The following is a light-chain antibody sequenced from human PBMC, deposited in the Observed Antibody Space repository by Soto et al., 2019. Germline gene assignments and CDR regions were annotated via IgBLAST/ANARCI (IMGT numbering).Light chain of an antibody. V-gene: IGKV1-5*03. Sequence: DIQMTQSPSTLSASVGDTIAHTCRASQSISTWLAWYQQKPGKAPKLLIYKASSLDSGVPSRFSGSGSGTDFTLTISSLQPDALATYYCQQYNIYPYTFGQGTKLEIK. CDR2: KAS. CDR3: QQYNIYPYT. J-gene: IGKJ2*01. CDR1: QSISTW.